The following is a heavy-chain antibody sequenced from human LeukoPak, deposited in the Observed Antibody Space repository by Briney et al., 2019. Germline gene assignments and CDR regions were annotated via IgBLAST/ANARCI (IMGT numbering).Heavy chain of an antibody. CDR2: IKQDGSKK. J-gene: IGHJ4*02. CDR3: ATPLDYYDSSGYHQGGD. CDR1: GFAFSTYG. V-gene: IGHV3-7*03. D-gene: IGHD3-22*01. Sequence: GGSLGLSCTASGFAFSTYGMNWVRQAPGRGLEWVANIKQDGSKKNYVDSVRGRFTISRDNAKNSLYLQMNSLRAEDTAVYYCATPLDYYDSSGYHQGGDWGQGTLVTVSS.